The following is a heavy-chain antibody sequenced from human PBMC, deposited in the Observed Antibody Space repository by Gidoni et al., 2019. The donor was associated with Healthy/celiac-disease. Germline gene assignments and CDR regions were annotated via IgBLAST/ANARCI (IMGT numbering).Heavy chain of an antibody. Sequence: EVQLVESGGGLVQPGGSLRLSCAASEFTCSSCRINWVRQAPGKGLEWVSYMSSSSSSIYYAEYVKGQFTIPRDNAKNSLYLQMNSLRAEETAVYYCARDRGGGYNSYYYYGMDVWGQGTTVTVSS. D-gene: IGHD5-12*01. V-gene: IGHV3-48*04. CDR2: MSSSSSSI. CDR3: ARDRGGGYNSYYYYGMDV. CDR1: EFTCSSCR. J-gene: IGHJ6*02.